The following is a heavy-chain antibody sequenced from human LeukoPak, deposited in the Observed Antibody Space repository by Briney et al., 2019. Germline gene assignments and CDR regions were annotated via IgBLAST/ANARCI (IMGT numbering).Heavy chain of an antibody. CDR3: AREGEYYDSSGYYFHAFDI. D-gene: IGHD3-22*01. Sequence: GGSLRLSCAAFGFTFSSYAMHWVRQAPGKGLEWVAVISYDGSNKYYADSVKGRFTISRDNSKNTLYLQMNSLRAEDTAVYYCAREGEYYDSSGYYFHAFDIWGQGTMVTVSS. CDR1: GFTFSSYA. CDR2: ISYDGSNK. J-gene: IGHJ3*02. V-gene: IGHV3-30-3*01.